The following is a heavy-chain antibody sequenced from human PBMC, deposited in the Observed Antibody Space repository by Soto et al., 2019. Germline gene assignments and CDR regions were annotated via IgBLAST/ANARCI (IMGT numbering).Heavy chain of an antibody. D-gene: IGHD2-2*01. CDR3: ARDSSTTNPV. J-gene: IGHJ3*01. CDR1: GYRLTDSD. CDR2: MNPNSGNT. V-gene: IGHV1-8*01. Sequence: ASVKLSWETSGYRLTDSDRSWVRQATGQGLEWMGWMNPNSGNTGYAQKFQGRVSMTRNTATSTAYMELSSLRSDDTAIYYCARDSSTTNPVWGQGTMVPVSS.